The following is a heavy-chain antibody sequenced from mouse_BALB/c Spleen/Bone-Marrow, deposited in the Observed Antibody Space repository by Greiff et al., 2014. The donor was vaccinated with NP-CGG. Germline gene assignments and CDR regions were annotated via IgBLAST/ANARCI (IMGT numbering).Heavy chain of an antibody. D-gene: IGHD2-5*01. V-gene: IGHV1-39*01. CDR3: ARKAYYTNWWYFDV. J-gene: IGHJ1*01. Sequence: EVQLQQSGPELEEPGASVKISCKASGYSFSGYNLNWVKQNSGQSLEWIGNIDPYYGDTTYNQKFKGKATLTVDRSSSTAYMQLKSLTSEDSAVYYCARKAYYTNWWYFDVWGAGTTVTVSS. CDR1: GYSFSGYN. CDR2: IDPYYGDT.